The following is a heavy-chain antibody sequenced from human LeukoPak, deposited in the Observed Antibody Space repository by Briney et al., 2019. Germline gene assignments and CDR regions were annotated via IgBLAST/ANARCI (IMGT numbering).Heavy chain of an antibody. CDR1: GFNFTTHG. CDR2: ISSSGSYT. J-gene: IGHJ4*02. V-gene: IGHV3-21*04. Sequence: GGSLGLSCAASGFNFTTHGMNWVRQAPGKGLEWLSSISSSGSYTYYTDSVKGRFTISRDNAKNSLYLQMNSLRAEDTAVYYCARYVRSYYDSEREPFDYWGQGTLVTVSS. D-gene: IGHD1-26*01. CDR3: ARYVRSYYDSEREPFDY.